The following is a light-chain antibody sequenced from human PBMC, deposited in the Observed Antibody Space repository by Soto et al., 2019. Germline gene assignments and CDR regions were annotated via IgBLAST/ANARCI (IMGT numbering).Light chain of an antibody. J-gene: IGLJ1*01. CDR3: QVWDITTDHYV. CDR2: YDS. Sequence: SYELTQPPSVSVAPEKTARLTCGGDNIGSKRVHWYRQKPGQAPVLVIYYDSDRPSGIPERFSGSNSGNTATLTINRVEDVDEADYYCQVWDITTDHYVFGTGTKVTVL. CDR1: NIGSKR. V-gene: IGLV3-21*04.